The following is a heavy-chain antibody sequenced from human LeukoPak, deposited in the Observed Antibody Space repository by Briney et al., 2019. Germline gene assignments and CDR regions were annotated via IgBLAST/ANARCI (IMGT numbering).Heavy chain of an antibody. D-gene: IGHD7-27*01. CDR1: GFTFSDYY. CDR2: ISNSGDTR. J-gene: IGHJ5*02. Sequence: GGSLRLSCAASGFTFSDYYMSWIRQAPGKGLEWLAYISNSGDTRKYADSVTGRFTISRDNARNSVFLQMNSLRAEDSGVYYCARDVRGRTPLKLGMKWFDPWGQGTRVTVSS. V-gene: IGHV3-11*01. CDR3: ARDVRGRTPLKLGMKWFDP.